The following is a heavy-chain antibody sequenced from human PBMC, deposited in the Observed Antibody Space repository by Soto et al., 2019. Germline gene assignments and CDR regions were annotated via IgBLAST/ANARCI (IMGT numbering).Heavy chain of an antibody. Sequence: ASVKVSCKASGYTFTGYYMHWVRQAPGQGLEWMGWINPNSGGTNYAQKFQGWVTMTRDTSISTAYMELSRLRSDDTAVYYCARDGGPWFGERYFDYWGQGTLVTVSS. J-gene: IGHJ4*02. D-gene: IGHD3-10*01. V-gene: IGHV1-2*04. CDR1: GYTFTGYY. CDR2: INPNSGGT. CDR3: ARDGGPWFGERYFDY.